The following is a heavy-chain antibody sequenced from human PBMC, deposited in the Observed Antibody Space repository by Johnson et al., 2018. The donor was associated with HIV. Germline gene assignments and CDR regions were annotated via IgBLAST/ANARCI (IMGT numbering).Heavy chain of an antibody. V-gene: IGHV3-9*01. CDR2: INWNGGST. D-gene: IGHD3-10*01. Sequence: VQLVESGGGLVQPGRSLRISCAASGFTFDDYAMHWVRQAPGKGLEWVSGINWNGGSTDYADSVKGRFTISRDNAKNSLYLQMNSLRAEDTALYYCAREVEITMVQGVIIGDAFDIWGQGTMVTVSS. CDR1: GFTFDDYA. J-gene: IGHJ3*02. CDR3: AREVEITMVQGVIIGDAFDI.